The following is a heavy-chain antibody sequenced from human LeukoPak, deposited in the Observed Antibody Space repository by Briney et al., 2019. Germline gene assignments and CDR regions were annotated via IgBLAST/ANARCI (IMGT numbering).Heavy chain of an antibody. J-gene: IGHJ4*02. D-gene: IGHD2-15*01. Sequence: GGSLGLSCAASGFSFSSYLMHWFRQAPGKGLVWVSRINSDGTTTTYADSVKGRFTVSRDNAKNTLYLQMNSLRAEDTAVYYCARGRYCSGGTCYFDYWGQGALVTVSS. CDR2: INSDGTTT. CDR3: ARGRYCSGGTCYFDY. CDR1: GFSFSSYL. V-gene: IGHV3-74*01.